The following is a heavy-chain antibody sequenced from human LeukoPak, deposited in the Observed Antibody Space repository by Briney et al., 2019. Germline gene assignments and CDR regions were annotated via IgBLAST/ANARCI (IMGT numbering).Heavy chain of an antibody. CDR1: GGSISSSGYY. D-gene: IGHD3-9*01. CDR3: ARHPRLRYFDWSDY. Sequence: SETLSLTCTVSGGSISSSGYYWGWIRQPPGKGLEWIGSIYYSGSTYYNPSLKSRVTISVDTSKNQFSLKLSSVTAADTAVYYCARHPRLRYFDWSDYWGQGTLVTVSS. J-gene: IGHJ4*02. V-gene: IGHV4-39*01. CDR2: IYYSGST.